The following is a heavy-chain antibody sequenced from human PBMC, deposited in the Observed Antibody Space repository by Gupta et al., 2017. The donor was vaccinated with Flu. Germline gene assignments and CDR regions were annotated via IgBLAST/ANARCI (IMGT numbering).Heavy chain of an antibody. CDR2: VYYSGIT. CDR3: AAPSRDGYSRN. D-gene: IGHD5-24*01. CDR1: GGSITSTSYY. Sequence: QLQESGPGLVKPSETLSLICSVSGGSITSTSYYWGWFRQAPGKELEWIGSVYYSGITYYNPSLNSRVTISLDTSKNQFSLKVNSVTAADTAVYYCAAPSRDGYSRNWGQGTLVTVSS. J-gene: IGHJ4*02. V-gene: IGHV4-39*01.